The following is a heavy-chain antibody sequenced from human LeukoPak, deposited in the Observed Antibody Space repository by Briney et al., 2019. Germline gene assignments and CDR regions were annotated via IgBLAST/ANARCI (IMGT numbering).Heavy chain of an antibody. D-gene: IGHD2-21*02. CDR1: GFIFSNAW. CDR2: IKSKPNGETT. CDR3: TTADFLTLKD. V-gene: IGHV3-15*01. J-gene: IGHJ4*02. Sequence: GGSLRLSCAGSGFIFSNAWMNWVRQAPGKGLEWVGRIKSKPNGETTDYAAPVKGRFTISRDDSKNTLFLQMNSLKTEDTAVYFCTTADFLTLKDWGQGSLVTVSS.